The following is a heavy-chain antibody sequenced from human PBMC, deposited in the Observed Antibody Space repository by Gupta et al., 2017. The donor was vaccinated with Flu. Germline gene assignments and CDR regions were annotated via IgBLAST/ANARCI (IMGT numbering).Heavy chain of an antibody. CDR2: T. D-gene: IGHD3-16*01. V-gene: IGHV5-10-1*01. Sequence: TNYSPSFQGHVTISADKSISTAYLQWSSLKASDTAMYYCASHVDDGGNWFDPWGQGTLVTVSS. CDR3: ASHVDDGGNWFDP. J-gene: IGHJ5*02.